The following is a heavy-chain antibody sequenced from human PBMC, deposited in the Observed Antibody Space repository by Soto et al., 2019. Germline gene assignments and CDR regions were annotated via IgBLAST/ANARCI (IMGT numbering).Heavy chain of an antibody. CDR2: ISWNSGNT. CDR3: EKDTSFQLLHKGTFYS. Sequence: EVQLVESGGGLVQPGRSLRLSCAASGFTFDDFAMHWVRQAPGKGLEWVSCISWNSGNTGYADSVRGRFTISRDNAKNTLYLQMNSLRAEDTAVYYFEKDTSFQLLHKGTFYSWGQGTLVTVSS. D-gene: IGHD2-2*01. CDR1: GFTFDDFA. J-gene: IGHJ4*02. V-gene: IGHV3-9*01.